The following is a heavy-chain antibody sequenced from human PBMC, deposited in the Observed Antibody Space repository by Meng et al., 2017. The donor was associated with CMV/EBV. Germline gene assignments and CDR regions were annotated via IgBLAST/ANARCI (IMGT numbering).Heavy chain of an antibody. D-gene: IGHD3-10*01. V-gene: IGHV1-18*01. J-gene: IGHJ4*02. Sequence: QVQLVQLVAEVKSPGASVKVSCKAAGYTFTSYGISWVRQAPGQGLEWMGWISAYNDNTNYAQKLQGRVTMTTDTSTSTAYMELRSLRSDDTAVYYCTRAWVGEEYYFDYWGQGTLVTVSS. CDR2: ISAYNDNT. CDR3: TRAWVGEEYYFDY. CDR1: GYTFTSYG.